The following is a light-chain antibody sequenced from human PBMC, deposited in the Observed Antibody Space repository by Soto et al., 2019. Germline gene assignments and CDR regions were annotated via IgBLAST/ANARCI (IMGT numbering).Light chain of an antibody. CDR3: QQRSNWPPIT. CDR2: GAS. J-gene: IGKJ5*01. Sequence: IVLTQSPGPLSLSPLERATLSCRASQSVSNNYLAWYQQKPGQAPRLLIYGASTRATGVPARFSGSGSGTDFTLTISSLEPEDFAVYYCQQRSNWPPITFGQGTRLEI. CDR1: QSVSNNY. V-gene: IGKV3-11*01.